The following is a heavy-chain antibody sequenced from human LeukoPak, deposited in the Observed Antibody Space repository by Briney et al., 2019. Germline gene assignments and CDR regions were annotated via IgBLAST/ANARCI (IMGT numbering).Heavy chain of an antibody. Sequence: SATLSLICTLSGASITSSSYYSSCIRHPPGKGNAWNGHIFYSGSPFYNPSPKSRVTISVDTSKNQFSLKLSSVTAADTAVYYCARAKFSCYYHYEGTWGQGTLVTVSS. V-gene: IGHV4-39*01. CDR1: GASITSSSYY. D-gene: IGHD3-22*01. J-gene: IGHJ5*02. CDR2: IFYSGSP. CDR3: ARAKFSCYYHYEGT.